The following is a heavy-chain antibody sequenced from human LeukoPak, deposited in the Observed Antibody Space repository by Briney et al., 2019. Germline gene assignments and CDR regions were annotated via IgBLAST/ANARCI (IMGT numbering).Heavy chain of an antibody. CDR1: GGTFSSYA. J-gene: IGHJ4*02. CDR2: IIPIFGTA. D-gene: IGHD2-21*02. V-gene: IGHV1-69*06. CDR3: ARSEVVTSPFDY. Sequence: SVKVSCKASGGTFSSYAISWVRQAPGQGLEWMGGIIPIFGTANYAQKFQGRVTITADKSTSTAYMELSSLGSEDTAVYYCARSEVVTSPFDYWGQGTLVTVSS.